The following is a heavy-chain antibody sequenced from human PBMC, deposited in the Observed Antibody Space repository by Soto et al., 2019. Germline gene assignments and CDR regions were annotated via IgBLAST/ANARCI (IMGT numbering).Heavy chain of an antibody. V-gene: IGHV1-46*03. J-gene: IGHJ4*02. CDR3: AGASGPAVAGTLVSY. D-gene: IGHD6-19*01. CDR1: GYTFSSYY. Sequence: ASVKVSCKASGYTFSSYYMHWVRQAPGQGPEWMGLINPSGGGTSYAQKFQDRVTLTSDTSTSTVYMELSSLRSEDTAVYYCAGASGPAVAGTLVSYWGQGPLVPVSS. CDR2: INPSGGGT.